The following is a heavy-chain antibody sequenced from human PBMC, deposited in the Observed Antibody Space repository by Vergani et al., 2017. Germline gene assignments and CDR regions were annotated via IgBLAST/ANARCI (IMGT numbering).Heavy chain of an antibody. D-gene: IGHD5-18*01. J-gene: IGHJ4*02. CDR3: VRDYNYGFDY. CDR1: GFSFPGYA. V-gene: IGHV3-48*04. Sequence: EVQLVESGGGLVQPGGSLRLSCEASGFSFPGYAMNWVRQSPGKGLEWVSNIRTTTEGGSFYADSVKGRFTISRDDAKNSLYLQMSNLRADDTAVYFCVRDYNYGFDYWGPGTLVTVSP. CDR2: IRTTTEGGS.